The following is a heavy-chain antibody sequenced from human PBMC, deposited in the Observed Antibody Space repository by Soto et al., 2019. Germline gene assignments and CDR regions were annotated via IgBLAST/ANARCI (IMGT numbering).Heavy chain of an antibody. Sequence: SETLSLTCTVSGGSISSGGYYWNWIRQPPGKGLEWIGYIYYSGDIYYSPSLKSRVTISLDTSKNQFSLKLNSVTAADTAVYYCASQAPPYYISTRCYDWFDPWGQGTLVTVSS. CDR3: ASQAPPYYISTRCYDWFDP. D-gene: IGHD2-2*01. CDR2: IYYSGDI. CDR1: GGSISSGGYY. J-gene: IGHJ5*02. V-gene: IGHV4-31*03.